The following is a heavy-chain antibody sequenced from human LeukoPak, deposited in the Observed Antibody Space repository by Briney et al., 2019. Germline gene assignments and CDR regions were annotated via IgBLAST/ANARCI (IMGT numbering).Heavy chain of an antibody. CDR3: AYWTQR. CDR1: GDSVASNDAA. Sequence: SQTLSLTWAISGDSVASNDAAWYWLRQSPSRGLEWLGRTYYRSKWSSDYAVSVKSRIAINSDTSRNQISLQLNSVTPEDTAVYYCAYWTQRWGPGILVTVSS. CDR2: TYYRSKWSS. J-gene: IGHJ4*02. V-gene: IGHV6-1*01. D-gene: IGHD3/OR15-3a*01.